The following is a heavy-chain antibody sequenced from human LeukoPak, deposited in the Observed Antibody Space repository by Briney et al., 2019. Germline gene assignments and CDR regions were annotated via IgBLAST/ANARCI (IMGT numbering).Heavy chain of an antibody. Sequence: PSETLSLTCTVSGGSISSGSYYWSWIRQPAGKGLEWIGRIYTSGSTNYNPSLKSRVTISIDTSKNHFSLNLSSVTAADTAVYYCARGYTGTYYFEYWGQGTLVTVSS. D-gene: IGHD1-26*01. J-gene: IGHJ4*02. V-gene: IGHV4-61*02. CDR2: IYTSGST. CDR3: ARGYTGTYYFEY. CDR1: GGSISSGSYY.